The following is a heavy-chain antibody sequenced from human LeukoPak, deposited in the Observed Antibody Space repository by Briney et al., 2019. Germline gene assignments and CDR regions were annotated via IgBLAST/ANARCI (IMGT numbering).Heavy chain of an antibody. CDR1: GFTFSSSA. V-gene: IGHV3-23*01. D-gene: IGHD2-15*01. CDR3: AKQSGYCSDGSCYFSY. CDR2: ISNNGGYT. Sequence: GGSLRLSCAASGFTFSSSAMSWVRQAPGKGLEWVSAISNNGGYTYYADSVQGRFTISRDNSKSTLCLQMNSLRAEDTAVYYCAKQSGYCSDGSCYFSYWGQGTLVTVSS. J-gene: IGHJ4*02.